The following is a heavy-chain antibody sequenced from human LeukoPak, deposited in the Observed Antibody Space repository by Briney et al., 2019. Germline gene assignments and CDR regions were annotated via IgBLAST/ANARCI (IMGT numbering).Heavy chain of an antibody. D-gene: IGHD2-2*01. Sequence: ASVKVSCKASVYTLTGYYMHWVRQAPGQGLEWMGWINPNSGGTNYAQKFQGRVTMTRDTSISTAYMELSRLRSDDTAVYYCARMFRYCSSTSCLPYFDYWGQGTLVTVSS. CDR3: ARMFRYCSSTSCLPYFDY. CDR1: VYTLTGYY. V-gene: IGHV1-2*02. J-gene: IGHJ4*02. CDR2: INPNSGGT.